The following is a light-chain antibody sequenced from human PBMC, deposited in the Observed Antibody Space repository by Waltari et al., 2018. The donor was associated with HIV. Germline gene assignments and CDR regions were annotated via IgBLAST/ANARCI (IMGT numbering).Light chain of an antibody. CDR3: QVWDTTTDPYVI. J-gene: IGLJ2*01. CDR1: NIGTKS. V-gene: IGLV3-21*01. Sequence: SYVLTQPPSVSAAPGKPARITCGGKNIGTKSVNWYQQKAGQAPVVLIYHDTDRPSGIPDRFSGSNSEDTATLTIRRVEAGDEAVYYCQVWDTTTDPYVIFGGGTNLAV. CDR2: HDT.